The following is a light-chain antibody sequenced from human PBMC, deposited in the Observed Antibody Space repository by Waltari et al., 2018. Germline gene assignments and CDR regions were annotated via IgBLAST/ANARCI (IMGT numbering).Light chain of an antibody. Sequence: SCRASQGVSSYLAGYQQRPGQAPRLLIYSAANRATGIPARFSGSGSGTDFTLTISSLEPEDFAVYYCQQRSDWPRTFGQGTKVEIK. J-gene: IGKJ1*01. V-gene: IGKV3-11*01. CDR1: QGVSSY. CDR2: SAA. CDR3: QQRSDWPRT.